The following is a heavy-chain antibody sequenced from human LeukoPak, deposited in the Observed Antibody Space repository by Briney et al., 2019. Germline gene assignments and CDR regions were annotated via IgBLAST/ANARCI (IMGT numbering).Heavy chain of an antibody. V-gene: IGHV3-74*01. D-gene: IGHD2-21*02. J-gene: IGHJ4*02. CDR3: ARGGGLLPDN. CDR1: GFPFSTYW. CDR2: ISPDGSSR. Sequence: SGGSLRLSCAASGFPFSTYWMHWVRQPPGKGLVWVSRISPDGSSRSYADSVKGRFIMSRDNAKNTLSLQMNSLTAEDTAVYYCARGGGLLPDNWGKGTLVTVSS.